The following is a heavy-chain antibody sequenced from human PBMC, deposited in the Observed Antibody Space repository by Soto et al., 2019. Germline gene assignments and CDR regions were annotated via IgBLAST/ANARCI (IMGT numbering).Heavy chain of an antibody. CDR3: ARDRYYDSSGYPLAEGYFDL. J-gene: IGHJ2*01. CDR1: GGTFSSYA. D-gene: IGHD3-22*01. CDR2: IIPIFGTA. Sequence: QVQLVQSGAEVKKPGSSVKVSCKASGGTFSSYAISWVRQAPGQGLEWMGGIIPIFGTANYAQKFQGRVTITADESTSTXYXXLSSLGSEDTAVYYCARDRYYDSSGYPLAEGYFDLWGRGTLVTVSS. V-gene: IGHV1-69*12.